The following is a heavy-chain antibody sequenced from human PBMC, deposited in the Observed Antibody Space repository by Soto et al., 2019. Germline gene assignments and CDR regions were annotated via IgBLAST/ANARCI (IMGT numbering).Heavy chain of an antibody. CDR1: GGSISRGGYS. CDR3: ARDLYDYVRGSYRLPEY. J-gene: IGHJ4*02. D-gene: IGHD3-16*02. V-gene: IGHV4-30-2*01. CDR2: IYHSGST. Sequence: ASETLSPTCAVSGGSISRGGYSCSWIRQPPGKGLGWVGDIYHSGSTYYNPSLKSRVTISVDRSKNQFSLKMSSVTAADTAVYYCARDLYDYVRGSYRLPEYWGQGTMVTLSS.